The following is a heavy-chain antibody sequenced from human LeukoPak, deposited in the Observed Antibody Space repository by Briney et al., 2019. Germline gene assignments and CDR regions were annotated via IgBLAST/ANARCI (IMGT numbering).Heavy chain of an antibody. D-gene: IGHD6-13*01. CDR1: GYTFTGYY. CDR2: INPNSGGT. V-gene: IGHV1-2*02. CDR3: ARASESRVYNY. J-gene: IGHJ4*02. Sequence: AASVTVSCKASGYTFTGYYMHWVRQAPGQGLEWMGWINPNSGGTNYAQKFQGRVTITRDTSISTAYMELSRLRSDDTAVYYCARASESRVYNYWGRGTLVTVSS.